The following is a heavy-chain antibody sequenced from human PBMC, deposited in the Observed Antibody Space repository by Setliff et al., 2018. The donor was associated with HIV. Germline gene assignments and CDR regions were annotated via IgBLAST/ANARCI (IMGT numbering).Heavy chain of an antibody. Sequence: GESLKISCAASGFTFSHVWMSWVRQAPGKGLEWVGRIKSKTDGGTTDYAAPVKGRFTISRDDSKNTLYLQMNSLKTEDTAIYYCTTKPPAADFQHWGQGTLVTVSS. D-gene: IGHD2-2*01. CDR3: TTKPPAADFQH. J-gene: IGHJ1*01. CDR2: IKSKTDGGTT. V-gene: IGHV3-15*01. CDR1: GFTFSHVW.